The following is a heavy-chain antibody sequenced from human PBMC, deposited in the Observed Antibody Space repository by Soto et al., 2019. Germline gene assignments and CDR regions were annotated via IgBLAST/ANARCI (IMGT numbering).Heavy chain of an antibody. D-gene: IGHD3-16*01. CDR1: GGSIVSGSHS. CDR2: ISHSGST. V-gene: IGHV4-30-2*01. CDR3: AREGDCAYDVCYGNYFDS. Sequence: TLSLRCTVSGGSIVSGSHSRSWIRQPPGKVLEWIGYISHSGSTSYNPSLKSRVTISIDRSKNQFSLSLNSVTDADTAVYYCAREGDCAYDVCYGNYFDSWGQGTLVTVSS. J-gene: IGHJ5*01.